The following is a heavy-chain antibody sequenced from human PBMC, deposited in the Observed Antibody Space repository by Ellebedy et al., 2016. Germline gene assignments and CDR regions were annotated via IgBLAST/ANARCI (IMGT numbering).Heavy chain of an antibody. V-gene: IGHV3-33*01. Sequence: GESLKISXAASGFTFSSYGMHWVRQAPGKGLEWVAVIWYDGSNKYYADSVKGRFTISRDNSRNTLYLQMNSLRAEDTAVYYCAPRAIAAPKWGQGTLVTVSS. J-gene: IGHJ4*02. CDR3: APRAIAAPK. CDR1: GFTFSSYG. CDR2: IWYDGSNK. D-gene: IGHD6-6*01.